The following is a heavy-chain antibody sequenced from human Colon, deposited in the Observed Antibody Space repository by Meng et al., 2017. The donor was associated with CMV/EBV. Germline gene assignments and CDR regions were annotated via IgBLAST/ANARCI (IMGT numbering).Heavy chain of an antibody. CDR3: AREGGAKRFDS. D-gene: IGHD1-26*01. V-gene: IGHV3-11*06. Sequence: QVQLVGSGGGFVKPGGSLGLSCAASGLTFRDYYIHWIRQAPGKGLEWISYISYNSGISTQYIDSVKGRFTISRDDAKNSVYLQMNSLRAEDTAVYYCAREGGAKRFDSWGQGTLVTVSS. J-gene: IGHJ4*02. CDR1: GLTFRDYY. CDR2: ISYNSGIST.